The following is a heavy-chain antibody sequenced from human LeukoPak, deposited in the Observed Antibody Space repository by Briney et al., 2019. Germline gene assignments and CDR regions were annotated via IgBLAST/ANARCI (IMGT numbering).Heavy chain of an antibody. D-gene: IGHD2-2*02. J-gene: IGHJ4*02. CDR1: GGSISGYY. CDR3: ARIPPIYPLYYFDY. V-gene: IGHV4-59*01. Sequence: SETLSLTCTVSGGSISGYYWSWIRQPPGKGLEWIGYIYYSGSTNYNPSLKSRVTISVDTSKNQFSLKLSSVTAADTAVYYCARIPPIYPLYYFDYWGQGTLVTVSS. CDR2: IYYSGST.